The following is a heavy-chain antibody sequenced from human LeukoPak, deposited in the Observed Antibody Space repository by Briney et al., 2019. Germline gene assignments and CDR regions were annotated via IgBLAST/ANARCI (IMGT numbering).Heavy chain of an antibody. CDR2: IYSGGST. Sequence: GSLRLSCAASGFTVSSNYMSWVRQAPGKGLEWVSVIYSGGSTYYADSVKGRFTISRDNSKNTLYLQMNSLRAEDTAVYYCARIYCSGGSCYKYFDYWGQGTLATVSS. V-gene: IGHV3-53*01. CDR3: ARIYCSGGSCYKYFDY. D-gene: IGHD2-15*01. CDR1: GFTVSSNY. J-gene: IGHJ4*02.